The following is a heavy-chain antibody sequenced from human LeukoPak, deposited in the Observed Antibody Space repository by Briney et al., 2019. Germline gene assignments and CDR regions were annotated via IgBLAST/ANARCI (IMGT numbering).Heavy chain of an antibody. CDR1: GFTFDDYA. D-gene: IGHD5-24*01. V-gene: IGHV3-9*01. CDR2: ISWNSGSI. J-gene: IGHJ4*02. Sequence: SLRLSCAASGFTFDDYAMHWVRQAPGKGLEWVSGISWNSGSIGYADSVKGRFTISGDNAKNSLYLQMNSLRAEDTASYYCAKVGDGYNHGPFDYWGQGTLVTVSS. CDR3: AKVGDGYNHGPFDY.